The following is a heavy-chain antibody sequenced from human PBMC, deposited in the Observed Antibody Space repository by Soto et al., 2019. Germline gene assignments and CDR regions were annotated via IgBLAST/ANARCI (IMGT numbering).Heavy chain of an antibody. V-gene: IGHV6-1*01. CDR3: AKSLPGITMVRGVIIAPKFDY. CDR2: TYYRSKWYH. J-gene: IGHJ4*02. Sequence: PSETLSLTCAISGERVSTNSATWDWIRQSPSRGLEWLGRTYYRSKWYHDYAVSVKGRITINADTSNNQLSLQLNSVTPEDTAVYYCAKSLPGITMVRGVIIAPKFDYWGQGTLVTVSS. CDR1: GERVSTNSAT. D-gene: IGHD3-10*01.